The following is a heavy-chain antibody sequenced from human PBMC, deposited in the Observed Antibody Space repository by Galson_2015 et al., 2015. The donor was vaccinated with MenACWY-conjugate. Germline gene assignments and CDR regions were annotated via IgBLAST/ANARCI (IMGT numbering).Heavy chain of an antibody. CDR2: IGCSGSST. D-gene: IGHD6-13*01. J-gene: IGHJ5*02. Sequence: SLRLSCAASGFTFSSYSMNWVRQAPGKGLEWVSCIGCSGSSTSYADSVRGRFTISRDNAENSLYLQMNSLRVEDTAVYYCARTAGSVPPWGQGTLVTVSS. CDR1: GFTFSSYS. V-gene: IGHV3-21*06. CDR3: ARTAGSVPP.